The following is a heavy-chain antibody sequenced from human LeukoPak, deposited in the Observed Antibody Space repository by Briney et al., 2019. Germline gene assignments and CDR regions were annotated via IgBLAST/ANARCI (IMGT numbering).Heavy chain of an antibody. V-gene: IGHV4-30-4*08. CDR3: ARGYGDYAGLFDY. CDR1: GDSISSGDYY. D-gene: IGHD4-17*01. CDR2: IYYSGST. Sequence: PSQTLSLTCTVSGDSISSGDYYWSWIRQPAGKGLKWIGYIYYSGSTNYNPSLKSRVTILIHRSKNQFSLKLSSVTAADTAVYYCARGYGDYAGLFDYWGQGTLVTVSS. J-gene: IGHJ4*02.